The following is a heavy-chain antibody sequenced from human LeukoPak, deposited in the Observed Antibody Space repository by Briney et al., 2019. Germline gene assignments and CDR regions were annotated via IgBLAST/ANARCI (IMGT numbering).Heavy chain of an antibody. CDR3: AREEAPAEGDDAFDI. Sequence: GGSLRLSCAAPGFTFSTYWMHWVRQAPGKGLVWVSRINSDGSTINYADSMKGRFTISRDNAKHTLYLQMNSLRVEDTAVYYCAREEAPAEGDDAFDIWGQGTMVTVSS. CDR2: INSDGSTI. V-gene: IGHV3-74*01. CDR1: GFTFSTYW. D-gene: IGHD3-16*01. J-gene: IGHJ3*02.